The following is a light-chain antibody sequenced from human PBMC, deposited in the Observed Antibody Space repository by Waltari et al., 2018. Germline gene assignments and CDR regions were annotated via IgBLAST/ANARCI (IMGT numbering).Light chain of an antibody. CDR3: QQYNNWPPVT. V-gene: IGKV3-15*01. CDR2: AAS. Sequence: EIVMTQSPATLSVSPGERATLPCRASQSVSDNLAWYQQKPGQTPRLLIYAASTRANGIPGRFSGGGSGTEFTLTISSLQSEDFAVYYCQQYNNWPPVTFGQGTKVEIK. J-gene: IGKJ2*01. CDR1: QSVSDN.